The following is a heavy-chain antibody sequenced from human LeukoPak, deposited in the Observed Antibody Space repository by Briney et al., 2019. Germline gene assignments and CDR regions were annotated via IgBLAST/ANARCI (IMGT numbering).Heavy chain of an antibody. D-gene: IGHD3-9*01. Sequence: SETLSLTCTVSGYSISSGYYWGWIRQPPGKGLEWIGSIYHSGSTYYNPSLKSRVTISVDTSKNQFSLKLSSVTAADTAVYYCARAYDILTGYYLDYWGQGTLVTVSS. J-gene: IGHJ4*02. CDR2: IYHSGST. V-gene: IGHV4-38-2*02. CDR1: GYSISSGYY. CDR3: ARAYDILTGYYLDY.